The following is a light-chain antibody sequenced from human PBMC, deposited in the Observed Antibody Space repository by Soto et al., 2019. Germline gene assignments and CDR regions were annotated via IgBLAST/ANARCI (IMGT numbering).Light chain of an antibody. Sequence: EIVMTQSPVTLSVSPGEIATLSCRASQSVSSNLAWYQQKPGQAPRLLIFGASTRATGIPARFSGSGSGTEFTLTISSLQSEDFATYYCQQYYSYPWTFGQGTKVDIK. CDR3: QQYYSYPWT. CDR1: QSVSSN. CDR2: GAS. J-gene: IGKJ1*01. V-gene: IGKV3-15*01.